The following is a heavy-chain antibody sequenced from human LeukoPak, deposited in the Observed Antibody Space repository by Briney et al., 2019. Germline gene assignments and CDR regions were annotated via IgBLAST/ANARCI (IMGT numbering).Heavy chain of an antibody. CDR1: GFTFGAYV. V-gene: IGHV3-23*01. Sequence: GGSLRLSCAASGFTFGAYVMIWVRQAPGEGLEWVSAIIGSGGDTYYADSVKGRFTISRDNSKNTVYLQMSSLRAEDTAVYYCARDSVLLWFGDLPYYFDIWGQGTLVTVSS. D-gene: IGHD3-10*01. CDR2: IIGSGGDT. J-gene: IGHJ4*02. CDR3: ARDSVLLWFGDLPYYFDI.